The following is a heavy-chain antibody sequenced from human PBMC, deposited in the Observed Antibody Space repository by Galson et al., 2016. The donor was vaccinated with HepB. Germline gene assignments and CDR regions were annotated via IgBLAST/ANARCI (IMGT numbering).Heavy chain of an antibody. D-gene: IGHD3-22*01. V-gene: IGHV3-7*01. CDR2: INEDGSEE. Sequence: SLRLSCAASGFTFTRYWMSWVRQAPGKGLEWVANINEDGSEENYVDSVRGRFTISRDNAKNSLYLQMSRLRAGDTALYYCVKEPDYDVQWGRGTLVTVSS. CDR3: VKEPDYDVQ. CDR1: GFTFTRYW. J-gene: IGHJ1*01.